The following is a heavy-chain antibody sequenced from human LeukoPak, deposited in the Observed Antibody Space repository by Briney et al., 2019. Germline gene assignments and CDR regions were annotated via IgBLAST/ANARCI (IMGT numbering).Heavy chain of an antibody. CDR3: ARDPDYGGNSVGSDAFDI. CDR2: TYYRSKWYN. V-gene: IGHV6-1*01. D-gene: IGHD4-23*01. CDR1: GDSVSSNSAA. J-gene: IGHJ3*02. Sequence: SQTLSLTCAISGDSVSSNSAAWNWVRLSPSRGLEWLGRTYYRSKWYNDYAVSVKSRITINPDTSRNQFSLLLNSVTPEDTAVYYCARDPDYGGNSVGSDAFDIWGQETMVTVSS.